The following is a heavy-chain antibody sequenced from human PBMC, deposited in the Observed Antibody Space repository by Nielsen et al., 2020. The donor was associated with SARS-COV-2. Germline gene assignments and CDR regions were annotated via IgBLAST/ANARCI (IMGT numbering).Heavy chain of an antibody. D-gene: IGHD1-1*01. CDR3: LQGGAS. J-gene: IGHJ5*02. CDR1: GFYFRTSW. Sequence: GESLKISCAASGFYFRTSWMNWVSQGPGKRLERVANIHPDGSVKRHVDSVMGRFTISRDNARDSLYLQMNNLRAEDTAIYYCLQGGASWGQGTLVTVSS. V-gene: IGHV3-7*05. CDR2: IHPDGSVK.